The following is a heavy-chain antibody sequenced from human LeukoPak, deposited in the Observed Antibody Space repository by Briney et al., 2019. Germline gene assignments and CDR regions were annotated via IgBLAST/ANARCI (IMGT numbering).Heavy chain of an antibody. V-gene: IGHV3-23*01. CDR3: AKDPPEDIVVVPAAIGFDY. D-gene: IGHD2-2*02. J-gene: IGHJ4*02. CDR2: ISGSCGST. Sequence: GSLRLSCSASGFTFNSYAISWVRQAPGKGLEWVPAISGSCGSTYYADSVKGRFTISRDNSKNTLYLQMNSLRAEDTAVYYCAKDPPEDIVVVPAAIGFDYWGQGTLVTVSS. CDR1: GFTFNSYA.